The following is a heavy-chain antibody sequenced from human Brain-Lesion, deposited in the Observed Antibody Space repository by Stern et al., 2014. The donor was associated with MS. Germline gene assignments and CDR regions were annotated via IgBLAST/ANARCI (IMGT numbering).Heavy chain of an antibody. V-gene: IGHV3-23*04. CDR3: AKDRILLHGSRDV. CDR1: GFTFSYYA. CDR2: ISDSGGST. Sequence: EDQLGESGGGLVQSGGSLRLSCVASGFTFSYYALGWVRPAPGKGLEWVSLISDSGGSTYYADSVQGRFTISRDNSKNTLYLQMNSLRGDDTAIYYCAKDRILLHGSRDVWGQGTTVTVSS. J-gene: IGHJ6*02. D-gene: IGHD3-10*01.